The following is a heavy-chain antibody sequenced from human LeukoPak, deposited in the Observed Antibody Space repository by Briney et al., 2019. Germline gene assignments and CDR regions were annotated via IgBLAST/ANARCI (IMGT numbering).Heavy chain of an antibody. CDR1: GNSISSCY. CDR3: ARETTGLARYFDY. D-gene: IGHD4-11*01. J-gene: IGHJ4*02. Sequence: KTSETLSLTCTVSGNSISSCYWSWIRQPAGKGLEWIGRIYTSGSTNYNPSLKSRVTMSVDTSKNQFSLNLSSVTAADTAFYYCARETTGLARYFDYWGQGTLVTVSS. V-gene: IGHV4-4*07. CDR2: IYTSGST.